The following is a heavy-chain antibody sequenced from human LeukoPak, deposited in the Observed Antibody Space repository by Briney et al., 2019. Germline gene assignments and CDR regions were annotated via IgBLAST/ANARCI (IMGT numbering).Heavy chain of an antibody. D-gene: IGHD5-12*01. CDR3: AKTRGYSGYDCSDY. CDR1: GFTFSSYA. CDR2: ISGSGGST. V-gene: IGHV3-23*01. Sequence: GSLRLSCAASGFTFSSYAMSWVRQAPGKGLEWVSAISGSGGSTYYADSVKGRFTISRDNSKNTLYLQMNSLSAEDTAVYYCAKTRGYSGYDCSDYWGQGTLVTVSS. J-gene: IGHJ4*02.